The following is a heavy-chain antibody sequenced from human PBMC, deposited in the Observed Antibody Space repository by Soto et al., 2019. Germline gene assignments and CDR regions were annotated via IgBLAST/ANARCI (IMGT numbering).Heavy chain of an antibody. Sequence: PSETLSLTCTVSGGSISSYYWSLIRQPAGKGLEWIGRIYTSGSTNYNPSLKSRVTMSVDTSKNQFSLKLSSVTAADTAVYYCAREIAVAGTGVSWFDPWGQGTLVTVSS. CDR1: GGSISSYY. CDR3: AREIAVAGTGVSWFDP. J-gene: IGHJ5*02. D-gene: IGHD6-19*01. CDR2: IYTSGST. V-gene: IGHV4-4*07.